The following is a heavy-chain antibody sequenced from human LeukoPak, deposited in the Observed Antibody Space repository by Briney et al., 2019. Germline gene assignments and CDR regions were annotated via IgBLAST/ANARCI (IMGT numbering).Heavy chain of an antibody. Sequence: SETLSLTCTVSGGSISSYYWSWIRQPPGKGLEWIGYIYYSGSTNYNPSLKSRVTISVDTSKNQFSLKLSSVTAADTAVYYSASLDSRFDAFDIWGQGTMVTVSS. CDR3: ASLDSRFDAFDI. CDR2: IYYSGST. CDR1: GGSISSYY. V-gene: IGHV4-59*08. D-gene: IGHD3-22*01. J-gene: IGHJ3*02.